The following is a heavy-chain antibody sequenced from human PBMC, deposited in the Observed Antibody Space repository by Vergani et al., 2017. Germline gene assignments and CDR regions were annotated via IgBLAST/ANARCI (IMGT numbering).Heavy chain of an antibody. Sequence: QLVQSGAEVKKPGASVKISCKASGYTFSSYGISWVRQAPGQGLEWMGWISDYNGDTKYAQKLQGRVTMTTDTSTTTVYMELRSLRSDDTAVYYCAGDRRYYFDSSGYIRFDPWGQGTLVTVSS. J-gene: IGHJ5*02. V-gene: IGHV1-18*01. CDR3: AGDRRYYFDSSGYIRFDP. D-gene: IGHD3-22*01. CDR1: GYTFSSYG. CDR2: ISDYNGDT.